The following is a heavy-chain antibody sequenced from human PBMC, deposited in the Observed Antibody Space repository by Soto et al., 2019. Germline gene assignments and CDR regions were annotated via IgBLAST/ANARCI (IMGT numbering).Heavy chain of an antibody. Sequence: GGSLRLSCAASGFTFSNYWMHWVRRAPGKGLVWVSRINSDGSSTMYADSVRGRFTISRDNAKNTLYLQMNSLRGEDTAVYYCTRDPAPAGWFDYWGQGTLVPV. CDR2: INSDGSST. J-gene: IGHJ5*01. D-gene: IGHD6-13*01. CDR3: TRDPAPAGWFDY. V-gene: IGHV3-74*03. CDR1: GFTFSNYW.